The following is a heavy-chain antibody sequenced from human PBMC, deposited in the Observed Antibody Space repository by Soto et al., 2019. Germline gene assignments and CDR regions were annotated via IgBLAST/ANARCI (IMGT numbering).Heavy chain of an antibody. Sequence: GASVKVSCEASGYTFTSYGISWVRQAPGQGLEWMGWISAYNGNTNYAQKLQGRVTMTTDTSTSTAYMELRSLRSDDTAVYYCARDVEQLVLGVADFDYWGQGTLVTVSS. V-gene: IGHV1-18*01. J-gene: IGHJ4*02. CDR2: ISAYNGNT. CDR1: GYTFTSYG. D-gene: IGHD6-13*01. CDR3: ARDVEQLVLGVADFDY.